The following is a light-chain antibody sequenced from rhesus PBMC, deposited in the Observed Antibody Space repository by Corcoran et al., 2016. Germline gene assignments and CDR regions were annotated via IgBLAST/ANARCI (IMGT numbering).Light chain of an antibody. J-gene: IGKJ4*01. Sequence: DIQMTQSPSSLSASVGDTVTITCRASQGISSYLAWYQQIPGKAPRLLIYKASTLQSGVPSRFSGSGSGTDFTLTISSLQPEDFATYYCQQRNSYPLTFGVGSKVEIK. CDR3: QQRNSYPLT. CDR1: QGISSY. V-gene: IGKV1-25*01. CDR2: KAS.